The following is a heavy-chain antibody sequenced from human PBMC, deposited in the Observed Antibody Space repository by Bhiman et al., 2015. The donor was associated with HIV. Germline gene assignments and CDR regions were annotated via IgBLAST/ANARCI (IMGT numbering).Heavy chain of an antibody. CDR2: IKQDGSEG. D-gene: IGHD1-26*01. CDR1: GFTFSSYW. Sequence: EVQLVESGGGLVQPGGSLRLSCTASGFTFSSYWMTWVRQAPGKGLEWVANIKQDGSEGYYVGSVKGRFTISRDNAKSSLYLQMHSLRAEDTAVYYCARESRSPNCWGQGTLVTVSS. V-gene: IGHV3-7*05. CDR3: ARESRSPNC. J-gene: IGHJ4*02.